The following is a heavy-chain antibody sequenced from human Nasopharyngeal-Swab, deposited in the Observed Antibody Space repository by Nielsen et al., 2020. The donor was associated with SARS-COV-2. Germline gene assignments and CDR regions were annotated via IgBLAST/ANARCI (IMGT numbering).Heavy chain of an antibody. CDR1: GFSISGYW. CDR2: ISSDGGA. J-gene: IGHJ5*02. CDR3: LRGMAGYGWFDP. V-gene: IGHV3-74*01. Sequence: GESLRLSCAASGFSISGYWMYWVRQAPGKGLVWVSRISSDGGANYADSATGRFTISRDNAKNTVYLQMNSLRDEDTAVYYCLRGMAGYGWFDPWGQGILVTVSS. D-gene: IGHD2-2*03.